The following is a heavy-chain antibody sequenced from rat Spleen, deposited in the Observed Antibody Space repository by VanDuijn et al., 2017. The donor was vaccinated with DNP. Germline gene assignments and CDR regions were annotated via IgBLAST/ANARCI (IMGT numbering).Heavy chain of an antibody. CDR1: GFTFSDYN. CDR2: IHSDGSST. Sequence: EVQLVGSGGGLVQPGRSLKLSCAASGFTFSDYNMAWVRQAPKKGLEWVATIHSDGSSTYYRDSVRGRFTFSRDNAESTLYLQMDSLRSEDTATYYCSRHRDYGYNYHYFDYWGQGVMVTVSS. D-gene: IGHD1-9*01. J-gene: IGHJ2*01. V-gene: IGHV5-7*01. CDR3: SRHRDYGYNYHYFDY.